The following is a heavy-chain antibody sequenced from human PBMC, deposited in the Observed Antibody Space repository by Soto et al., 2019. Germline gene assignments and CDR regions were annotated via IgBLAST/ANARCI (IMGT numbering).Heavy chain of an antibody. D-gene: IGHD3-22*01. CDR3: AHRPPVLYDSSGYNNWFDP. CDR2: IYWDDDK. Sequence: GSGPTLVNPTQTLTLTCTFSGFSLSTSGVGVGWIRQPPGKALEWLALIYWDDDKRYSPSLKSRLTITKDTSKNQVVLTMTNMDPVDTATYYCAHRPPVLYDSSGYNNWFDPWGQGTLVTVSS. V-gene: IGHV2-5*02. J-gene: IGHJ5*02. CDR1: GFSLSTSGVG.